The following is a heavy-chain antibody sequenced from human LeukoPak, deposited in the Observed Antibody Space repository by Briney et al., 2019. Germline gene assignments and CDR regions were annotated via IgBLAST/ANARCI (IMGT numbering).Heavy chain of an antibody. CDR2: IYYSGST. CDR1: GGSISSYY. Sequence: SETLSLTCTVSGGSISSYYWSWIRERPGKGLGWIGYIYYSGSTNYNPSLKSRVTISVDTSKTQFSLKLSSVTAEDTAVYYCARGDSSSWYLGAFDIWGQGTMVTVSS. J-gene: IGHJ3*02. V-gene: IGHV4-59*01. CDR3: ARGDSSSWYLGAFDI. D-gene: IGHD6-13*01.